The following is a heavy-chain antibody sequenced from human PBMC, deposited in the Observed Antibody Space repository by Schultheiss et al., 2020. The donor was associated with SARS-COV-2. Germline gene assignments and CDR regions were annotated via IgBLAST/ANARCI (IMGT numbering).Heavy chain of an antibody. D-gene: IGHD2-2*01. CDR2: IYYSGST. V-gene: IGHV4-61*05. CDR3: ARKDRSTGDAFDI. J-gene: IGHJ3*02. CDR1: GGSISSSSYY. Sequence: SETLSLTCAVSGGSISSSSYYWGWIRQHPGKGLEWIGYIYYSGSTYYNPSLKSRVTMSVDTSKNHFSLKLSSVTAADTAVYYCARKDRSTGDAFDIWGQGTMVTVSS.